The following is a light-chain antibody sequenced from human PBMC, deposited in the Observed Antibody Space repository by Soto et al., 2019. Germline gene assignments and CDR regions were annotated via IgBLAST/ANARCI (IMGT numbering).Light chain of an antibody. V-gene: IGKV3-11*01. CDR1: QSVSYY. CDR2: DAS. CDR3: QQGKT. J-gene: IGKJ4*01. Sequence: VLTKSPGTLSLTQGERATLSCRASQSVSYYLAWYQQKPGQAPRLLIYDASNRATGIPARFSGSGSGTDFSLTISSLEPEDVAVYYCQQGKTFCGGTKVDI.